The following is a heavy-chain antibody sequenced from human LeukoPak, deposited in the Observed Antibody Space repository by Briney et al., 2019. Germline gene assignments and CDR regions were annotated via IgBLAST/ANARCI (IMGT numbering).Heavy chain of an antibody. Sequence: GESLKISCTGSGYIFTSYWIGWVRQMPGKGLEWMGIIYPGDSDTRYSPSLQGQVTISADKSISTAYLQWSSLRASDTAMYYCARPMRDCSSTSCYGTYYFDYWGQGTLVTVSS. J-gene: IGHJ4*02. CDR3: ARPMRDCSSTSCYGTYYFDY. D-gene: IGHD2-2*01. CDR1: GYIFTSYW. CDR2: IYPGDSDT. V-gene: IGHV5-51*01.